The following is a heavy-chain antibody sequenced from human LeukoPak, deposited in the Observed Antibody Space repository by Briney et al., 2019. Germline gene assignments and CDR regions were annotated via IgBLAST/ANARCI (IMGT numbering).Heavy chain of an antibody. CDR2: ISAYNGNT. CDR1: AYTFSNYG. V-gene: IGHV1-18*01. J-gene: IGHJ4*02. CDR3: ARDLDGSGSYYTDY. Sequence: ASVKVSCKASAYTFSNYGISWVRQAPGQGLEWMGWISAYNGNTKYAQKLQGRFTMSTDTSTSRAYMELRSLTSDDTAVYYCARDLDGSGSYYTDYWGQGTLVTVSS. D-gene: IGHD3-10*01.